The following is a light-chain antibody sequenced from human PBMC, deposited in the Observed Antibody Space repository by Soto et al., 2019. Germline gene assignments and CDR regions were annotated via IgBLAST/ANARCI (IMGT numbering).Light chain of an antibody. Sequence: DIVMTQSPDSLAVSLGERATINCKSSQSLLFSAFNHTSLGWYQQKPGQPPKLLIYWASTRESGVPDRFSGSGSGTDFTLTISNLQAEDGAVYYCQQYYSTPLTFGGGTKVEIK. J-gene: IGKJ4*01. CDR1: QSLLFSAFNHTS. CDR3: QQYYSTPLT. CDR2: WAS. V-gene: IGKV4-1*01.